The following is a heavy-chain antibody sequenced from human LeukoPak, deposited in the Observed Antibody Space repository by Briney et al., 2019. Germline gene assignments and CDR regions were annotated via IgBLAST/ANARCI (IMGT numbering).Heavy chain of an antibody. Sequence: GGSLRLSCAASGFTFSSYGMHWVRQAPGKGLEWVAVISYDGSNKYYADSVKGRFTISRDNSKNTLYLQMNSLRAEDTAVYYCARDGGVTTYVDYWGQGTLVTVSS. J-gene: IGHJ4*02. CDR2: ISYDGSNK. V-gene: IGHV3-30*03. D-gene: IGHD4-17*01. CDR3: ARDGGVTTYVDY. CDR1: GFTFSSYG.